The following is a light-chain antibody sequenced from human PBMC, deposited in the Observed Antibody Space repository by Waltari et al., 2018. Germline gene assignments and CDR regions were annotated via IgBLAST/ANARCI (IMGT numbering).Light chain of an antibody. Sequence: QSVLTQPPSASGPPGQTATISCSGSTSNIGSNTVNWYQQLPGTAPKLLTQSNNQRHSGVPDRFSGSKSGTSASLIISGLQSEDEAEYFCAAWDDSLKAVLFGGGTKLTVL. CDR3: AAWDDSLKAVL. CDR2: SNN. CDR1: TSNIGSNT. J-gene: IGLJ2*01. V-gene: IGLV1-44*01.